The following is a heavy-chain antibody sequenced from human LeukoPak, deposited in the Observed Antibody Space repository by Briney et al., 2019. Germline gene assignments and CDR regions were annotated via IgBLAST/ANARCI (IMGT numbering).Heavy chain of an antibody. CDR3: AKTVVAAPSLSG. V-gene: IGHV3-23*01. CDR1: GFTFSSYA. CDR2: VSGSGGST. Sequence: GGSLRLSCAASGFTFSSYAMSWVRQAPGKGLEWVSAVSGSGGSTYYADSVKGRFTISRDNSKNTLYLQMNSLRAEDTAVYYCAKTVVAAPSLSGWGQGTLVTVSS. D-gene: IGHD2-15*01. J-gene: IGHJ4*02.